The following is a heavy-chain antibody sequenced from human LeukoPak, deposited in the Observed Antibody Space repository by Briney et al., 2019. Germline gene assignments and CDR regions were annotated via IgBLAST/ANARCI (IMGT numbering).Heavy chain of an antibody. V-gene: IGHV3-49*04. CDR1: GFTFGDYG. CDR3: ARDTDTVTRPFDY. J-gene: IGHJ4*02. Sequence: PGGSLRLSCRGAGFTFGDYGMNWVRQAPGKALEWVSFIRTKAHGGATEYAASVKGRFTISRDDSKSVAYLQMNSLKTEDTALYYCARDTDTVTRPFDYWGQGILVTASS. D-gene: IGHD4-11*01. CDR2: IRTKAHGGAT.